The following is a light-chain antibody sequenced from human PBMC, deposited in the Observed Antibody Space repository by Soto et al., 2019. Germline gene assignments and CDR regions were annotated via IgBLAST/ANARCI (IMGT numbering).Light chain of an antibody. CDR3: GSWDSSLSAYV. J-gene: IGLJ1*01. V-gene: IGLV1-51*01. Sequence: SVMTQPPSVSAAPGPKVTISCSGSSSNIGGNSVSWYQRPPGTAPKLLIYDDNKRPSGIPDRFSGSKSGTSATLGITGFQTGDEADYYCGSWDSSLSAYVFGTGTKLTVL. CDR2: DDN. CDR1: SSNIGGNS.